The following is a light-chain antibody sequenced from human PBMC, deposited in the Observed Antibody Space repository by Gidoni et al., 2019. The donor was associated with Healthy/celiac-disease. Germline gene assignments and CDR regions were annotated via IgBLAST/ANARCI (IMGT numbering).Light chain of an antibody. J-gene: IGLJ1*01. CDR2: EVS. CDR3: SSYAGSNNSYV. V-gene: IGLV2-8*01. Sequence: QSALTQPPSASGSPGQSVTISCTGTSSDVGGYNYVSWYHQHPGKAPKLMIYEVSKRPSGVPDRCSGSKSGNTASLTVSGLQAEDEADYYCSSYAGSNNSYVFGTGTKVTVL. CDR1: SSDVGGYNY.